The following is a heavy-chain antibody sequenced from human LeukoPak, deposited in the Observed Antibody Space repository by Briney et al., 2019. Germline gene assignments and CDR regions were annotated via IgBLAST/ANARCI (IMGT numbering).Heavy chain of an antibody. CDR1: GGTFSSYA. CDR3: ARSYSGSSSFDY. V-gene: IGHV1-69*04. J-gene: IGHJ4*02. CDR2: ITPILGIA. Sequence: ASVKVSCKASGGTFSSYAISWVRQAPGQGLEWMGRITPILGIANYAQKFQGRVTITADKSTSTAYMELSSLRSEDTAVYYCARSYSGSSSFDYWGQGTLVTVSS. D-gene: IGHD1-26*01.